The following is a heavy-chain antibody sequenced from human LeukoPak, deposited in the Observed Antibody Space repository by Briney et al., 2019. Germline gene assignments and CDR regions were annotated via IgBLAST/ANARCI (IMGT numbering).Heavy chain of an antibody. D-gene: IGHD3-22*01. CDR1: GFTFSDYY. Sequence: GGSLRLSCAASGFTFSDYYMSLIRQAPGKGLEWVSYISSSGSTIYYADSVKGRFTISRDNAKNSLYLQMNSLRAEDTAVYYCARDGPLNYDSSGYYPNDAFDIWGQGTMVTVSS. J-gene: IGHJ3*02. V-gene: IGHV3-11*04. CDR2: ISSSGSTI. CDR3: ARDGPLNYDSSGYYPNDAFDI.